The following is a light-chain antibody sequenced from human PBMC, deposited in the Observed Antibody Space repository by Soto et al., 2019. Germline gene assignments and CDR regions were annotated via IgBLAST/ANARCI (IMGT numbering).Light chain of an antibody. Sequence: QSVLTQSPSASGTPGQRVIISCSGSSSNIGRDYVNWYHQFPGTAPKLLIYRNNQRPSGVPDRFSGSKSGTSASLAISGLRSEDEADYYCAAWDDSLSGWVFGGGTQLTVL. CDR1: SSNIGRDY. CDR2: RNN. J-gene: IGLJ3*02. V-gene: IGLV1-47*01. CDR3: AAWDDSLSGWV.